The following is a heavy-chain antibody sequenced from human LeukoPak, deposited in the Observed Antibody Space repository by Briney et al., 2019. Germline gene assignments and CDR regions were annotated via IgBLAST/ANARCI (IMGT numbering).Heavy chain of an antibody. Sequence: AASVKVSCKASGGTFSSYAISWVRQAPGQGLEWMGRIIPILGIANYAQKFQGRVTITADKSTSTAYMELSSLRSEDTAVYYCALRIRITMIVPPYFDYWGQGTLVTVSS. D-gene: IGHD3-22*01. V-gene: IGHV1-69*04. CDR1: GGTFSSYA. J-gene: IGHJ4*02. CDR3: ALRIRITMIVPPYFDY. CDR2: IIPILGIA.